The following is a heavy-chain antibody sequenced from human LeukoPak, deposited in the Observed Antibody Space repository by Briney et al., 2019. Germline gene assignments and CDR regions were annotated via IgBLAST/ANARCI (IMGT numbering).Heavy chain of an antibody. CDR3: ATAYSGSYPFDY. CDR2: FDPEDGET. CDR1: GYTLTELS. D-gene: IGHD1-26*01. Sequence: GASVKVSCKVSGYTLTELSMHWVRQAPGKGLEWMGRFDPEDGETIYAQKFQGRVTMTEDTSTDTAYMELSSLRSEDTAVYYCATAYSGSYPFDYWGQGTLVTVSS. V-gene: IGHV1-24*01. J-gene: IGHJ4*02.